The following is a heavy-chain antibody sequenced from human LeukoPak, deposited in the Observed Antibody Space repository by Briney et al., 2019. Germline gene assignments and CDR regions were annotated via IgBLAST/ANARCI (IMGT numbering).Heavy chain of an antibody. CDR2: ISGSGGST. CDR1: GFTFSSYG. V-gene: IGHV3-23*01. Sequence: GGSLRLSCAASGFTFSSYGMSWVRQAPGKGLEWVSAISGSGGSTYYADSVKGRFTISRDNSKNTLYVQINSLRAEDTAVYYCAKSRTKGALDGFDYWGQGTLVTVSS. CDR3: AKSRTKGALDGFDY. J-gene: IGHJ4*02.